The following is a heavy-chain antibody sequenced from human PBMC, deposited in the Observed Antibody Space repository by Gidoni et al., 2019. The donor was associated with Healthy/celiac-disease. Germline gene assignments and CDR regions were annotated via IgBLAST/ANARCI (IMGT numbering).Heavy chain of an antibody. CDR3: AREAYHYDRSGPGAFDI. CDR1: GFTFSSYA. Sequence: QVQLVAPGGGVVQPGRSLRLSCAASGFTFSSYARHWVRQAPGKGLEWVAFIAYNGSSKYYADSVKGRFTISRDNSKNTLYLQMNSLRAEDTAVYYCAREAYHYDRSGPGAFDIWGQGTMVTVSS. J-gene: IGHJ3*02. CDR2: IAYNGSSK. D-gene: IGHD3-22*01. V-gene: IGHV3-30-3*01.